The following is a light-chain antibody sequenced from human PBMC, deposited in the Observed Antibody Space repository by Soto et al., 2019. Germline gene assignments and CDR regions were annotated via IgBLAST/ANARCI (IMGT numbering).Light chain of an antibody. Sequence: VLTQSPANLSFSPGDRAPLSCRASESVNISLAWYQQKPGQPPRLLIYDASIRAADIPARFSGSGSGTDFSLTISSLEPEDFAVYYCQQRAYWPLTFGGGTKVEI. CDR3: QQRAYWPLT. V-gene: IGKV3-11*01. J-gene: IGKJ4*01. CDR1: ESVNIS. CDR2: DAS.